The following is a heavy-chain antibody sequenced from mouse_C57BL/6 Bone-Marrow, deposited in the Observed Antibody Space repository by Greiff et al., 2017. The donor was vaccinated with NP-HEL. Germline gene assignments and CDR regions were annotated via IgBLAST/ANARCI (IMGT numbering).Heavy chain of an antibody. CDR1: GFNFPADY. D-gene: IGHD1-1*01. CDR3: TTGGSSPYAMDY. Sequence: EVQLQQSGAELVRPGASVKLSCTVSGFNFPADYMPWVKQRPEQGLEWIGWIDPENGDTEYASKFQGTATITADTSSNTAYLQLSSLTSEDTAVYYCTTGGSSPYAMDYWGQGTSVTVSS. J-gene: IGHJ4*01. CDR2: IDPENGDT. V-gene: IGHV14-4*01.